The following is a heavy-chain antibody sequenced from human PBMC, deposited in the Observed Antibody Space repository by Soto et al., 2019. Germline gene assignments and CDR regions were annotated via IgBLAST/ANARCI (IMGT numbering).Heavy chain of an antibody. CDR2: IYYSGST. Sequence: SETLSLTCTVSGGSIISYSWSWILQPPWKGLEWIGYIYYSGSTNYNPSLKSRVTMSVDTSKNQFSLKLSSVTAADTAVYYCARKLGSSSWYWFDPWGQGTLVTVSS. D-gene: IGHD6-13*01. CDR3: ARKLGSSSWYWFDP. V-gene: IGHV4-59*01. J-gene: IGHJ5*02. CDR1: GGSIISYS.